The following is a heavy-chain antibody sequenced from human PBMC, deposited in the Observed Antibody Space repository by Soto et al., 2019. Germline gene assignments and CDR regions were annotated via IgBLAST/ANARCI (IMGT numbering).Heavy chain of an antibody. CDR2: IYPGDSDT. CDR3: ARPRYGDPPDYFDY. D-gene: IGHD4-17*01. CDR1: GHSFTRYW. V-gene: IGHV5-51*01. J-gene: IGHJ4*02. Sequence: GEFLKISFRCSGHSFTRYWIGWVRQMSGKGLEWMGIIYPGDSDTRYSPSFQGQVTISADKSISTAYLQWSSLKASDTAMYYCARPRYGDPPDYFDYWGQGTLVTVSS.